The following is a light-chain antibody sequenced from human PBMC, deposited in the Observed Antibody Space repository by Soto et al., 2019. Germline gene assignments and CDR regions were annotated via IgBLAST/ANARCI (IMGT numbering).Light chain of an antibody. CDR1: NIGGKS. CDR2: DDS. J-gene: IGLJ1*01. V-gene: IGLV3-21*02. Sequence: SYDLTQTSSVSVAPGQTARISGGGNNIGGKSVHWYQQKPGQAPVVVVYDDSDRPSGIPERFSGSNSGNTATLTISRVEAGDEADYHCQVWDDNSDHHVFGTGTKVTVL. CDR3: QVWDDNSDHHV.